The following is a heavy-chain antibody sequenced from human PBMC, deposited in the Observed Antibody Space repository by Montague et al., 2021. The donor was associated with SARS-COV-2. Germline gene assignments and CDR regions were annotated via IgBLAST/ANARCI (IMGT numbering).Heavy chain of an antibody. V-gene: IGHV4-39*01. Sequence: SETLSLTCTVSGGSISSSSYYWGWIRQPPGKGLEWIGSIYYSGSTYYNPTRKSRVTIAVDTTKYQFPLKLSSATDADTAVYYCARQGHTGRYDYYYGMDVWGQGTTVTVSS. J-gene: IGHJ6*02. CDR1: GGSISSSSYY. CDR3: ARQGHTGRYDYYYGMDV. CDR2: IYYSGST.